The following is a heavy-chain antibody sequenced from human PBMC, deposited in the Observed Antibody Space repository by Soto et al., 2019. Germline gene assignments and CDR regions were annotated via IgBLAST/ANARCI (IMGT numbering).Heavy chain of an antibody. Sequence: SGPTLVNPTQSRTLTCTFSGFSLSTSGVGVGWIRQPPGKALEWLALIYWNDDKRYSPSLKSRLTITKDTSKNQVVLTMTNMDPVDTATYYCALFYYYDSSGYYTEYYFDYWGQGTLVTVSS. CDR3: ALFYYYDSSGYYTEYYFDY. V-gene: IGHV2-5*01. J-gene: IGHJ4*02. CDR1: GFSLSTSGVG. D-gene: IGHD3-22*01. CDR2: IYWNDDK.